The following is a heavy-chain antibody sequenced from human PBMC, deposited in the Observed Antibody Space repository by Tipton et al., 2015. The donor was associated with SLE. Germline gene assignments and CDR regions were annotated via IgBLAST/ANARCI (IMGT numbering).Heavy chain of an antibody. CDR2: LYSGGSA. J-gene: IGHJ4*02. CDR1: GFTVSTNY. D-gene: IGHD6-19*01. V-gene: IGHV3-53*01. Sequence: SLRLSCAASGFTVSTNYIIWVRQATGMGLEWVSGLYSGGSAYYADSVKGRFTISRDNSKNTLHLQMNSLRVEDTAVYYCAKEAVGYSSGWVYFDYWGQGTLVTVSS. CDR3: AKEAVGYSSGWVYFDY.